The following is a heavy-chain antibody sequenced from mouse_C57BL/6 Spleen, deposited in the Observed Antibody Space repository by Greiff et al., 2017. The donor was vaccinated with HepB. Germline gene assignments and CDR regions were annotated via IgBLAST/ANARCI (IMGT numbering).Heavy chain of an antibody. J-gene: IGHJ2*01. CDR2: IDPSDSYT. CDR1: GYTFTSYW. D-gene: IGHD2-3*01. CDR3: ARRGHDGYYFDY. V-gene: IGHV1-69*01. Sequence: QVQLQQPGAELVMPGASVKLSCKASGYTFTSYWMHWVKQRPGQGLEWIGEIDPSDSYTNYNQKFKGKSTLTVDKSSSTAYMQLSSLTSEDSAVYYCARRGHDGYYFDYWGQGTTLTVSS.